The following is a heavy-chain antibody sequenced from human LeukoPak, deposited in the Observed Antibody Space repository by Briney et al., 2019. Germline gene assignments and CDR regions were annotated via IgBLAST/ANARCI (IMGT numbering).Heavy chain of an antibody. J-gene: IGHJ4*02. CDR2: IYPGDSDT. CDR1: GYSFTSYW. Sequence: GGSLRLSCKGSGYSFTSYWIGWVRQMPGKCLEWMGIIYPGDSDTRYSPSFQGQVTIPADKSISPAYLQWSSVKASDTAMYYCARHPYYDLLTGYSYYFDYWGQGTLVTVSS. CDR3: ARHPYYDLLTGYSYYFDY. D-gene: IGHD3-9*01. V-gene: IGHV5-51*01.